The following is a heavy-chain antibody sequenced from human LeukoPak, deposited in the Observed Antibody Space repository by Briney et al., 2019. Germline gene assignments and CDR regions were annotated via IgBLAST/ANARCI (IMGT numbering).Heavy chain of an antibody. V-gene: IGHV1-2*02. J-gene: IGHJ1*01. CDR1: GYTFSGYY. Sequence: GASVEVSCRASGYTFSGYYLHWVREAPGQGLEWMGWINPNSCGTNSAQTVQGRVTMTRDTSIITAYMELSGLRSHDPAVYFCARRYYDSSDYEYLQHWGQGTLVTVSS. D-gene: IGHD3-22*01. CDR2: INPNSCGT. CDR3: ARRYYDSSDYEYLQH.